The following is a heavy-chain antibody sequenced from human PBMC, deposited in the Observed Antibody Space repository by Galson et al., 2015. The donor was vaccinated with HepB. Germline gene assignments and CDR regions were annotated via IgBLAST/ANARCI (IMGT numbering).Heavy chain of an antibody. V-gene: IGHV3-30*03. J-gene: IGHJ6*02. CDR1: GFMFSSYG. CDR2: ISYDGSNK. Sequence: SLRLSCAVSGFMFSSYGMHWVRQAPGKGLEWVAVISYDGSNKYYADSVKGRFTISRDNSKNTLYLQMNSLRAEDTAVYYCARVWDYYDSSGYFEYYYYYGMDVWGQGTTVTVSS. CDR3: ARVWDYYDSSGYFEYYYYYGMDV. D-gene: IGHD3-22*01.